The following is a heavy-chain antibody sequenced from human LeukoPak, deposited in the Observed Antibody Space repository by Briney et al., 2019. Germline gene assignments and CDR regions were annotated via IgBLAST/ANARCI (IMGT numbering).Heavy chain of an antibody. CDR3: AKVYCSGGSCPYYFDY. D-gene: IGHD2-15*01. Sequence: PGGSLRLSCAASGFTFSSYGMSWVRQAPGKGLEWVSAISGSGGSTYYADSVKGRFTISRDNSKNTLYLQMNSLRAEDTAVYYCAKVYCSGGSCPYYFDYWGKGTLVTVSS. CDR1: GFTFSSYG. V-gene: IGHV3-23*01. J-gene: IGHJ4*02. CDR2: ISGSGGST.